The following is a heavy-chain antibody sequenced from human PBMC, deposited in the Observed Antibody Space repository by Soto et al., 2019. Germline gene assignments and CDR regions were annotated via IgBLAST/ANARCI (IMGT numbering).Heavy chain of an antibody. V-gene: IGHV4-61*01. J-gene: IGHJ5*02. CDR2: VENSRST. CDR3: ARERGDSHWIDP. D-gene: IGHD2-21*01. CDR1: GGSVSSESYY. Sequence: SETLSLTCSVSGGSVSSESYYWSWIRQTPGKGLEWIGNVENSRSTKYNPSLKSRVTISVDTSKNQFSLKLSSVTGADTAVYYCARERGDSHWIDPWGQGTLVTVSS.